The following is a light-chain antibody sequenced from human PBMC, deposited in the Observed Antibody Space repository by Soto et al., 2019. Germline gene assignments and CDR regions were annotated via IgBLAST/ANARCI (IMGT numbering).Light chain of an antibody. Sequence: EIVLTQSPGTLSLSPGERATLSCRASQSVNSWYLAWYQQKPGQAPRLLIYDASSRATGIPDRFSGSGSGTDFTLTISRLEPEDFAVYYCQQYNYSPTTCGQGTKVEIK. CDR1: QSVNSWY. CDR2: DAS. J-gene: IGKJ1*01. CDR3: QQYNYSPTT. V-gene: IGKV3-20*01.